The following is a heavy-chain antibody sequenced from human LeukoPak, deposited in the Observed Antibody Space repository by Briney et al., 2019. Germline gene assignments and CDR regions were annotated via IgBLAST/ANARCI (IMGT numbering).Heavy chain of an antibody. V-gene: IGHV1-2*02. Sequence: GASVKVSCKASGYTFTGYYMHWVRQAPGQGLEWMGWINPNSGGTNYAQKFQGRVTMTRDTSISTAYMELSRLRSDDTAVYYCARCLVPGLGTWFDPWGQGTLVTVSS. D-gene: IGHD3-16*01. J-gene: IGHJ5*02. CDR1: GYTFTGYY. CDR3: ARCLVPGLGTWFDP. CDR2: INPNSGGT.